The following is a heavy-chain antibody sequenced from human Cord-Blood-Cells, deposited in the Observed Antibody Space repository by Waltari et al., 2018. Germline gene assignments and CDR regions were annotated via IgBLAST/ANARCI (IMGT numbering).Heavy chain of an antibody. CDR2: INHSGGT. CDR3: ARGLEYCSGGSCYFDY. Sequence: QVQLQQWGAGLLKPSETLSLTCAVYGGSFSGYYWSWIRQPPGKGLEWIGEINHSGGTKYNPSLKSRVTISVDTSKNQFSLKLSSVTAADTAVYYCARGLEYCSGGSCYFDYWGQGTLVTVSS. V-gene: IGHV4-34*01. J-gene: IGHJ4*02. D-gene: IGHD2-15*01. CDR1: GGSFSGYY.